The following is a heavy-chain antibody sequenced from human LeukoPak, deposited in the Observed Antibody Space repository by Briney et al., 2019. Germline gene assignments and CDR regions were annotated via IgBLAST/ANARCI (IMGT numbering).Heavy chain of an antibody. V-gene: IGHV3-7*01. Sequence: GGSLRLSCAASGFTFINYWMGWVRQAPGKGLEWVANIKQDGSETYYVDSVRGRFTISRDNAKNSLYLQMNSLRAEDTAVYYCARWGYTNGWYYFENWGQGTLVTVSS. J-gene: IGHJ4*02. CDR2: IKQDGSET. CDR1: GFTFINYW. D-gene: IGHD6-19*01. CDR3: ARWGYTNGWYYFEN.